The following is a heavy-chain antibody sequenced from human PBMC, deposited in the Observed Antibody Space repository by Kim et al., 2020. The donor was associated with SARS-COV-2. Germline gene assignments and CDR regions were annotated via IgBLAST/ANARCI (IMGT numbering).Heavy chain of an antibody. CDR3: AREGLWGDYYAMDV. CDR2: IWYDGSNK. J-gene: IGHJ6*02. CDR1: GFTFSSYG. Sequence: GGSLRLSCAASGFTFSSYGMHWVRQAPGKGLEWVAVIWYDGSNKYYAESVQGRFTISRDSSKNTLYLQMNSLRAEDTAVYYCAREGLWGDYYAMDVWGQGTTVTVSS. V-gene: IGHV3-33*01. D-gene: IGHD2-21*01.